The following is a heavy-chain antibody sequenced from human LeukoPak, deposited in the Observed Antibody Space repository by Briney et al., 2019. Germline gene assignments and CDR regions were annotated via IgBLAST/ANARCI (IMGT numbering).Heavy chain of an antibody. V-gene: IGHV1-69*06. Sequence: GASVKVSCKASGVTPSNYAIYWVRQAPGQGLEWMGGIIPIFGTTNYAQQFEDRVSITADKSTTTAYMEVTSLTTDDTAVYYCARVKFRFGGASYYAMDVWGRGTTVIVSA. D-gene: IGHD3-16*01. CDR2: IIPIFGTT. J-gene: IGHJ6*04. CDR1: GVTPSNYA. CDR3: ARVKFRFGGASYYAMDV.